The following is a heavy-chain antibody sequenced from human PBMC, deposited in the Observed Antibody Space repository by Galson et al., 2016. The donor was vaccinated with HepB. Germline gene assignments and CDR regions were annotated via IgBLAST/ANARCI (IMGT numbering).Heavy chain of an antibody. Sequence: ETLSLTCTVSGASLSSYYWSWIRQPPGKGLEWIGYIHYSGSSNHNPSLKSRVTISVDTSKNQFSLKLTSVTAADTAVYYCAGRIPPEYWGQGTLVTVSS. CDR2: IHYSGSS. D-gene: IGHD2-15*01. V-gene: IGHV4-59*03. CDR3: AGRIPPEY. J-gene: IGHJ4*01. CDR1: GASLSSYY.